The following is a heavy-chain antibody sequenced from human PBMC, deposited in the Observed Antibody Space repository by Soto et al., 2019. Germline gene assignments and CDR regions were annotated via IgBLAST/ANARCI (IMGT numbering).Heavy chain of an antibody. CDR3: ARVHIFGADLDPRYNYGMDV. Sequence: QAPLVQSETEVKKPGASVQVSCRASGYTFRSYRITWVRQAPGQGLEWMGRISAYNGVTNYAQRFQGRFTMTTDASTSTAYMDLRSLRSDDTAVYYCARVHIFGADLDPRYNYGMDVWGQGTTVTVSS. CDR2: ISAYNGVT. J-gene: IGHJ6*02. V-gene: IGHV1-18*04. D-gene: IGHD3-3*02. CDR1: GYTFRSYR.